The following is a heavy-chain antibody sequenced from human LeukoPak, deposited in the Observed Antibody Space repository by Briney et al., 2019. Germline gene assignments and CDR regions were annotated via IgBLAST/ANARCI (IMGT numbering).Heavy chain of an antibody. V-gene: IGHV1-69*04. CDR3: AGDQIEYSSSSASY. J-gene: IGHJ4*02. CDR2: IIPILGIA. Sequence: PVKVSCKASGGTFSSYAISWVRQAPGQGLEWMGRIIPILGIANYAQKFQGRVTITADKSTSTAYMELSSLRSEDTAVYYCAGDQIEYSSSSASYWGQGTLVTVSS. CDR1: GGTFSSYA. D-gene: IGHD6-6*01.